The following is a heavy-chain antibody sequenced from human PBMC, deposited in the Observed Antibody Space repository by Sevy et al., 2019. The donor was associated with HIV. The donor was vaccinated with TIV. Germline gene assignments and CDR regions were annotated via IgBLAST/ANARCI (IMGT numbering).Heavy chain of an antibody. CDR2: ISAYNGNT. J-gene: IGHJ2*01. CDR3: ARLCSSSSGFHWYFDL. Sequence: ASVKVSCKASGYTFTSYGISWVRQAPGQGLEWMGWISAYNGNTNYAQKLQGRVTMTTDTSTSKAYMGLRSLRSDDTAVYYCARLCSSSSGFHWYFDLWGRGTLVTVSS. D-gene: IGHD6-6*01. V-gene: IGHV1-18*01. CDR1: GYTFTSYG.